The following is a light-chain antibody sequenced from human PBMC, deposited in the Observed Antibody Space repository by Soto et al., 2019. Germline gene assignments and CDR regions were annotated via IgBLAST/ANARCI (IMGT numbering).Light chain of an antibody. J-gene: IGKJ1*01. Sequence: DIVMTQSPDSLAVSLGERATIKCKSSQSVLYSSNNKNYLAWYQQKPGQPPKLLIYWASTRESGVPDRFSGSGSGTDFTLTISSLQAEDVAVYYCQQYYSTTWTFGQGTKVDIK. V-gene: IGKV4-1*01. CDR1: QSVLYSSNNKNY. CDR2: WAS. CDR3: QQYYSTTWT.